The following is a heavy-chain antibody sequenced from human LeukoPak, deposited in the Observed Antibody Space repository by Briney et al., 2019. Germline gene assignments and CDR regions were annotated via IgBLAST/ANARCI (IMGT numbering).Heavy chain of an antibody. CDR2: IIPILGIA. V-gene: IGHV1-69*04. D-gene: IGHD3-22*01. Sequence: SVKVSCKASGGTFSSYAISWVRQAPGQGLEWMGRIIPILGIANYAQKFQGRVTVTADKSTSTAYMELSSLRSEDTAVYYCARGETYYYDSSGSYAFDIWGQGTTVTVSS. J-gene: IGHJ3*02. CDR1: GGTFSSYA. CDR3: ARGETYYYDSSGSYAFDI.